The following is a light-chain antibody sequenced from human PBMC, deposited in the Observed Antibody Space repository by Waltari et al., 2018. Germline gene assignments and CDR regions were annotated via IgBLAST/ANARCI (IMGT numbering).Light chain of an antibody. CDR1: QSISNW. CDR3: QHQAT. J-gene: IGKJ1*01. V-gene: IGKV1-5*03. Sequence: DLQMTQSPSTLSAYVGDRVTITCRASQSISNWLAWYQQKPGKAPNLLIYKASNLESGVPSRFSGSGSGTEFTLTISSLQPDDFATYYCQHQATFGQGTKVEIK. CDR2: KAS.